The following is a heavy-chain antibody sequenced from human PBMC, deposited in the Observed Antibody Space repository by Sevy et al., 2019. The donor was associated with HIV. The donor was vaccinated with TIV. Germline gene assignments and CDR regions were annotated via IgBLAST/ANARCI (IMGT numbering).Heavy chain of an antibody. V-gene: IGHV3-74*01. D-gene: IGHD3-10*01. CDR3: ARDPGFWGGEFDY. J-gene: IGHJ4*02. CDR2: INSDGSST. CDR1: GFTISTYW. Sequence: GGSLRLSCTASGFTISTYWMHWVRQAPGKGLVWVSRINSDGSSTNYADSVKGRFTISRDNAKNTLYLQMNSLRAEDTAVYFCARDPGFWGGEFDYWGQGTLVTVSS.